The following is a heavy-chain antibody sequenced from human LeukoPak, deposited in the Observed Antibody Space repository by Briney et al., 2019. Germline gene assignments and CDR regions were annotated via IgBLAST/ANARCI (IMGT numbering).Heavy chain of an antibody. V-gene: IGHV3-43*02. Sequence: PGGSVRLSCEASGFTFDDYAMHWVRQAPGKGLEWVSLISGDGGRTYYADSVKGRFTISRDNSKNTLYLQMNSLRAEDTAVYYCARDNGEWRLNWFDHWGQGTLVTVSS. CDR2: ISGDGGRT. CDR3: ARDNGEWRLNWFDH. D-gene: IGHD3-3*01. J-gene: IGHJ5*02. CDR1: GFTFDDYA.